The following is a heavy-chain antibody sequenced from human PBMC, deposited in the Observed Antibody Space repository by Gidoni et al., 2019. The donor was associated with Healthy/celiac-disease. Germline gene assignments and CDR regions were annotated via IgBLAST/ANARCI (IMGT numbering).Heavy chain of an antibody. CDR1: GFTFSSYS. CDR3: ARELIVGNYYYGMDV. Sequence: EVQLVESGGGLVKPGGSLRLSCAASGFTFSSYSMNWVRQAPGKGLEWVSSISSSSSYIYYADSVKGRFTISRDNAKNSLYLQMNSLRAEDTAVYYCARELIVGNYYYGMDVWGQGTTVTVSS. D-gene: IGHD2-21*01. J-gene: IGHJ6*02. CDR2: ISSSSSYI. V-gene: IGHV3-21*01.